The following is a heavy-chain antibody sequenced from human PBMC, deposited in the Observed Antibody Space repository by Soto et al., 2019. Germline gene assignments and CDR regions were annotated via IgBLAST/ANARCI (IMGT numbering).Heavy chain of an antibody. Sequence: PGGSLRLSCAASGFTFSSYALSWVRQAPGKGLEWVSAISGSGGSTYYADSVKGRFTISRDNSKNTLYLQMNSLRAEDTAVYYCAKDSTGFYGSNWFGPWGQGTLVTVSS. CDR1: GFTFSSYA. D-gene: IGHD4-17*01. J-gene: IGHJ5*02. CDR3: AKDSTGFYGSNWFGP. CDR2: ISGSGGST. V-gene: IGHV3-23*01.